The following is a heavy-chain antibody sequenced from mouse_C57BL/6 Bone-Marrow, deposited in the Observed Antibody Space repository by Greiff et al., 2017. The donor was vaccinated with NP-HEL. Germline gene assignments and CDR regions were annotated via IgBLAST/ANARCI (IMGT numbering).Heavy chain of an antibody. D-gene: IGHD2-4*01. Sequence: VQLQQSGAELVRPGASVKLSCTASGFNIKDYYMHWVKQRPEQGLEWIGRIDPEDGDTEYAPKFQGKATMTADTSSNTAYLQLSSLTSEDTAVYYCTKSTMITTYYFDYWGQGTTLTVSS. CDR2: IDPEDGDT. CDR3: TKSTMITTYYFDY. J-gene: IGHJ2*01. V-gene: IGHV14-1*01. CDR1: GFNIKDYY.